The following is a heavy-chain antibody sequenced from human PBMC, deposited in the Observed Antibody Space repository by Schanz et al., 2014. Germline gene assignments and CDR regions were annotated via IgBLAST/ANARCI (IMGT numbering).Heavy chain of an antibody. CDR2: ISAYNGNT. Sequence: QVQLVQSGAEVKKPGASVRVSCKASGYTFTTYAMSWVRQAPGQGLEWMGWISAYNGNTKYPQKLQGRVTMTTDTSTSPAYMELRSLRSDDTAVYYCARDAADFYDILTEEDYWGQGTLVTVSS. D-gene: IGHD3-9*01. CDR1: GYTFTTYA. CDR3: ARDAADFYDILTEEDY. V-gene: IGHV1-18*01. J-gene: IGHJ4*02.